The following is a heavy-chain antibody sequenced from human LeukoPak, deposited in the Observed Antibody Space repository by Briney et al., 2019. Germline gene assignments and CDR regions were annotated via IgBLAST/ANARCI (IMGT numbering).Heavy chain of an antibody. D-gene: IGHD2-2*01. CDR2: ISGSGGST. J-gene: IGHJ4*02. Sequence: PGGSLRLSCAASGFTFSSYAMSWVRQAPGKGLEWVSAISGSGGSTYYADSVKGRFTISRDNSKNTLYLQMNSLRAEDTAVYYCAKEGAFCSSTSCARYFDYWGQGTLVTVS. CDR3: AKEGAFCSSTSCARYFDY. V-gene: IGHV3-23*01. CDR1: GFTFSSYA.